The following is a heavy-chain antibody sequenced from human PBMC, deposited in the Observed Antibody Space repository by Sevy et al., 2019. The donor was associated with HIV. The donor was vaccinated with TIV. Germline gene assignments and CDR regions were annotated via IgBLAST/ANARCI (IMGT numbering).Heavy chain of an antibody. CDR2: IKVDGSEK. CDR3: ARDCSSTSCLWGLDV. D-gene: IGHD2-2*01. J-gene: IGHJ6*02. CDR1: GFTFRSYW. Sequence: GGSLRLSCAVSGFTFRSYWMSWVRQAPGKGLEWVAHIKVDGSEKYNVDSVKGRFAISRDKAKNSLFLQMNSLRVEDTAVYYCARDCSSTSCLWGLDVWGQGTAVTVSS. V-gene: IGHV3-7*03.